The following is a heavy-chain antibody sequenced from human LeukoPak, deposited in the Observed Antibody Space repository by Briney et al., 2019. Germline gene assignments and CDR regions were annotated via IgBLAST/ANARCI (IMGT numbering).Heavy chain of an antibody. V-gene: IGHV3-23*01. CDR2: IDPSGGGT. CDR3: AREPGTNFDY. CDR1: GFTFSRYA. J-gene: IGHJ4*02. Sequence: PGGSLRLSCAASGFTFSRYAMTWVRQTPGKGLEWVSGIDPSGGGTYYTDSVKGRFTISRDNAKNSLFLQMNSLRVEDTAIYYCAREPGTNFDYWGQGTLVTVSS.